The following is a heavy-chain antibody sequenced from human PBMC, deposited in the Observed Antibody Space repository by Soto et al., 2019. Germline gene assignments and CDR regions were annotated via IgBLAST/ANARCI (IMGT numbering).Heavy chain of an antibody. V-gene: IGHV3-33*01. Sequence: GGSLRLSCAASGFTFSNYGMHWVRQASGKGLEWVAVIWYDGINRYYADSVKGRFTISRDNSKNTLYLEMNSLRAEDTAVYYCARGRPITMFRGVINYWGQGT. J-gene: IGHJ4*02. CDR2: IWYDGINR. CDR3: ARGRPITMFRGVINY. D-gene: IGHD3-10*01. CDR1: GFTFSNYG.